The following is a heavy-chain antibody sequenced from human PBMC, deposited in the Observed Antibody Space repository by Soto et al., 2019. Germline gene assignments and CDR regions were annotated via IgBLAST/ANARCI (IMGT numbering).Heavy chain of an antibody. D-gene: IGHD2-15*01. CDR2: IIPIFGTA. CDR1: GGTFSSYA. CDR3: ASNNFIKDIVVVVVPYYYYGMDV. J-gene: IGHJ6*02. V-gene: IGHV1-69*13. Sequence: ASVKVSCKASGGTFSSYAISWVRQAPGQGLEWMGGIIPIFGTANYAQKFQGRVTITADESTSTAYMELSSLRSEDTAVYYCASNNFIKDIVVVVVPYYYYGMDVWGQGTTVTVSS.